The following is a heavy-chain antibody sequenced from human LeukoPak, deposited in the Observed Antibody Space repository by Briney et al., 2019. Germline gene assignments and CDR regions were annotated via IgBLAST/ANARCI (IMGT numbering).Heavy chain of an antibody. D-gene: IGHD4-23*01. CDR2: IKQEGNQY. Sequence: GGSVRLSCAACGFIFSSYWMAWVRQPPGKGLEGGANIKQEGNQYNYTHTVKGRFTISRDNARKSLYLHMASLRAEDTPIYFCARNLDYPDGGSTFDFDYWGQGTLVTVSS. CDR1: GFIFSSYW. CDR3: ARNLDYPDGGSTFDFDY. V-gene: IGHV3-7*01. J-gene: IGHJ4*02.